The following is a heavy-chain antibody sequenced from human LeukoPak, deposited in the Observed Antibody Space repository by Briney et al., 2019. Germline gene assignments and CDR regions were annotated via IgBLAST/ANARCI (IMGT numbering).Heavy chain of an antibody. D-gene: IGHD6-6*01. Sequence: SETLSLTCAVYGGSFSGYYWSWIRQPPGKGLEWIGEINHSGSTNYNPSLKSRVTISVDTSKNQFPLKLSSVTAADTAVYYCARDLGIAARPVGWFDPWGQGTLVTVSS. V-gene: IGHV4-34*01. J-gene: IGHJ5*02. CDR1: GGSFSGYY. CDR2: INHSGST. CDR3: ARDLGIAARPVGWFDP.